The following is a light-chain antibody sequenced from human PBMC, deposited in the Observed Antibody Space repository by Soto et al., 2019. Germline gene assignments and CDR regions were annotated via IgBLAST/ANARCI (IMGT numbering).Light chain of an antibody. CDR2: LNSDGSH. CDR1: SGHSSYA. V-gene: IGLV4-69*01. CDR3: QTWGTGIQEV. J-gene: IGLJ2*01. Sequence: QPVLTQSRSASASLGASVKLTCTLSSGHSSYAIAWHQQQPEKGPRYLMKLNSDGSHSKGDGIPDRFSGSSSGAERYLTISSLQSEDEVDDYCQTWGTGIQEVFGGGTKVTVL.